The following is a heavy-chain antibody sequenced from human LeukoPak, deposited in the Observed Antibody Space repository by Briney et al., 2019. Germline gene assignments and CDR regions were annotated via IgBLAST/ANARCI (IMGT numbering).Heavy chain of an antibody. D-gene: IGHD3-22*01. V-gene: IGHV1-24*01. CDR1: GYTPTELS. Sequence: ASVKVSCKVSGYTPTELSMHWVRQAPGKGLEWMGGFDPEDGETIYAQKFQGRVTMTEDTSTDTAYMELSSLRSEDTAVYYCATQVVIHYYYYYGMDVWGQGTTVTVSS. CDR3: ATQVVIHYYYYYGMDV. CDR2: FDPEDGET. J-gene: IGHJ6*02.